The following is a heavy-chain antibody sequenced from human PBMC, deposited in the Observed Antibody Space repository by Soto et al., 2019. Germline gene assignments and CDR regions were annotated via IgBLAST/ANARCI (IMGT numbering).Heavy chain of an antibody. CDR1: GDSISSADYY. J-gene: IGHJ6*02. V-gene: IGHV4-30-4*01. Sequence: SETLSLTCTVSGDSISSADYYWSWIRQTPGKGLEWIGHIFYSGTTYYNTSLKIRLTISVDTSKNHFPLRLTSVTAADTAVYYCARDLWVEPELYYYGMDVWGQGTTVT. CDR2: IFYSGTT. CDR3: ARDLWVEPELYYYGMDV. D-gene: IGHD1-1*01.